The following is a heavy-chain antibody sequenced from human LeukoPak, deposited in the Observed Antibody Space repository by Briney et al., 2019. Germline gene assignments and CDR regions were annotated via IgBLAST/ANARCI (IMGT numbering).Heavy chain of an antibody. J-gene: IGHJ6*04. Sequence: ASVKPSCNASGHTVTSSGISWLRRSPRQGLECMGWISAYNGNTNYAQKLQCRVTMTTDTSTSTAYVELRSLRSDDTAVYYCARGGPTHGMDVWGKGITVTVSS. V-gene: IGHV1-18*04. CDR3: ARGGPTHGMDV. CDR1: GHTVTSSG. CDR2: ISAYNGNT. D-gene: IGHD2-15*01.